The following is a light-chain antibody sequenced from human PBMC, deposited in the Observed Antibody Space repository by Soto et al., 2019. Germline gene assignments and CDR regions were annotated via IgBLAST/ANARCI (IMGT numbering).Light chain of an antibody. J-gene: IGKJ4*01. V-gene: IGKV1-5*03. CDR3: QQRSNWPLT. CDR1: HSINNW. CDR2: KAS. Sequence: IQMRQSPPTLSAYVGDRVSITCRAAHSINNWWAWYQHKPGKAPKPLIYKASSLESGVPSRFSGSGSGTEFTLTISGLEPEDFAVYYCQQRSNWPLTFGGGTKVDI.